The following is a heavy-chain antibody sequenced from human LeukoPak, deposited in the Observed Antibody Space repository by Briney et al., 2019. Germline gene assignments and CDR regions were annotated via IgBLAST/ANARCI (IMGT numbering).Heavy chain of an antibody. CDR2: IYYSGST. CDR3: ARHFDRDGYKSNAFDI. J-gene: IGHJ3*02. D-gene: IGHD5-24*01. V-gene: IGHV4-59*01. CDR1: GGSISSYY. Sequence: SETLSLTCTVSGGSISSYYWSWIRQPPGKGLEWIGYIYYSGSTNYNPSLKSRVTISVDTSKNLFSLKLSSVTAADTAVYYCARHFDRDGYKSNAFDIWGQGTMVTVSS.